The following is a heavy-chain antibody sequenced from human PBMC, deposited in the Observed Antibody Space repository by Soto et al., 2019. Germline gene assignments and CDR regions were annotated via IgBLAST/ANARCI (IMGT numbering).Heavy chain of an antibody. CDR2: ISYSGST. Sequence: WETLSHTCAVFGGSLSGYYWSWIRQPPGKGLEWIGYISYSGSTDYNPSLKSRVTISFDASKNQISLQVRSATAADAAVYYCARDLKEYCSDGKCNWFDPWGQGTLVTSP. V-gene: IGHV4-59*01. CDR1: GGSLSGYY. CDR3: ARDLKEYCSDGKCNWFDP. D-gene: IGHD2-15*01. J-gene: IGHJ5*02.